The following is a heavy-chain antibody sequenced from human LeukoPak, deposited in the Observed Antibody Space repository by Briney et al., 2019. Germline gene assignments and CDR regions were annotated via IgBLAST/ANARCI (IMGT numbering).Heavy chain of an antibody. D-gene: IGHD2-2*01. V-gene: IGHV4-39*01. J-gene: IGHJ4*02. CDR3: ATDSTSWPNY. Sequence: SETLSLTCTVSGGSISSSSYHWTCVRQPPGKGLEWIGSIYYSGTSYYNPSLKSRVNISVDPSKNQFSLRLNSVTAADTAVYYCATDSTSWPNYWGQGTLVTVSS. CDR1: GGSISSSSYH. CDR2: IYYSGTS.